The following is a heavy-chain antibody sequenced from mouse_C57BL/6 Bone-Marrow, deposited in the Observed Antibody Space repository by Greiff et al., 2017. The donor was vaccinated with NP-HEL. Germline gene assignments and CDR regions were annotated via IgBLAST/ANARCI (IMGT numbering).Heavy chain of an antibody. CDR2: ISSGGSYT. D-gene: IGHD1-1*01. CDR3: ARRPLIPGYWYFDV. Sequence: EVQVVESGGDLVKPGGSLKLSCAASGFTFSSYGMSWVRQTPDKRLEWVATISSGGSYTYYPDSVKGRFTISRDNAKNTLYLQMSSLKSEDTAMYYCARRPLIPGYWYFDVWGTGTTVTVSS. J-gene: IGHJ1*03. V-gene: IGHV5-6*01. CDR1: GFTFSSYG.